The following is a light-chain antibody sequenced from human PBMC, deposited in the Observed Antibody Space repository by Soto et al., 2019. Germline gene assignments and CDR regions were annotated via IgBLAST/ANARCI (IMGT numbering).Light chain of an antibody. J-gene: IGLJ2*01. Sequence: QSALTQPASVSGSPGQSITISCTGTSSDIGGYNYVSWYQQHPDKAPKLMIYDVSNRPSGVSNRFSGSKSGNTASLTISGLQADDEADYYCSSYTSSSSLGVVFGGGTKVTVL. CDR1: SSDIGGYNY. CDR2: DVS. V-gene: IGLV2-14*01. CDR3: SSYTSSSSLGVV.